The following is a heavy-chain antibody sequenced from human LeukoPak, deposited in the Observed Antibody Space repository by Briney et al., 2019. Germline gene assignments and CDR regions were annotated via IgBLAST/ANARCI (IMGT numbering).Heavy chain of an antibody. CDR3: ARDGQAVAGRYYYYYYMDV. Sequence: GASVKVSCKASGYTFTSYAMNWVRQAPGQGLEWMGWINTNTGNPTYAQGFTGRFVFSLDTSVSTAYLQISSLKAEDTAVYYCARDGQAVAGRYYYYYYMDVWGKGTTVTVSS. V-gene: IGHV7-4-1*02. J-gene: IGHJ6*03. CDR2: INTNTGNP. CDR1: GYTFTSYA. D-gene: IGHD6-19*01.